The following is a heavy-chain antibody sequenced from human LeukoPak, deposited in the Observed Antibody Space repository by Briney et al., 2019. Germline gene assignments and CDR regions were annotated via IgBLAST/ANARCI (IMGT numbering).Heavy chain of an antibody. J-gene: IGHJ4*02. CDR3: AKGHDSSGYYLGYFDY. Sequence: PGRSLRLSCAASGFTFDDYAMHWVRQAPGKGLEWVSGISWSSGSIGYADSVKGRFTISRDNAKNSLYLQMNSLRAEDMALYYCAKGHDSSGYYLGYFDYWGQGTLVTVSS. CDR2: ISWSSGSI. V-gene: IGHV3-9*03. D-gene: IGHD3-22*01. CDR1: GFTFDDYA.